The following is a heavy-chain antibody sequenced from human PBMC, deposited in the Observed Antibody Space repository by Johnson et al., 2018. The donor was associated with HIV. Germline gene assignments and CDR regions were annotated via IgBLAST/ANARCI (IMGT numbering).Heavy chain of an antibody. CDR1: GFTFSSNA. CDR3: AKRPGGAGSYVVAFDI. CDR2: VNGRGAPT. V-gene: IGHV3-23*04. J-gene: IGHJ3*02. D-gene: IGHD3-22*01. Sequence: EVQLVESGGGLVQPGGSLRLSCAASGFTFSSNAMSWFRQAPGKGLEWVAGVNGRGAPTYYADSVKGRLTISRDNSKNTLYLQMNSLRAEDTAVSYCAKRPGGAGSYVVAFDIWGQGTMVTVSS.